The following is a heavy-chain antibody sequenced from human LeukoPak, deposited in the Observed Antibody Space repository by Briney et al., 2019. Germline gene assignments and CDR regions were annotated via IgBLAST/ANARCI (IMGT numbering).Heavy chain of an antibody. CDR3: ARELLCSGGSCYFDY. D-gene: IGHD2-15*01. CDR2: IYYSGST. CDR1: GGSISSSSYY. Sequence: PSETLSLTCTVSGGSISSSSYYWGWIRQPPGKGLEWIGSIYYSGSTYYNPSLKSRVTTSVDTSKNQFSLKLSSVTAADTAVYYCARELLCSGGSCYFDYWGQGTLVTVSS. J-gene: IGHJ4*02. V-gene: IGHV4-39*02.